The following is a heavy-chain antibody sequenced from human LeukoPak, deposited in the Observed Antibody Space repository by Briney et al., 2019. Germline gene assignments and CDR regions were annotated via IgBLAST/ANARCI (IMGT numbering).Heavy chain of an antibody. J-gene: IGHJ4*02. CDR2: IYSGGSR. V-gene: IGHV3-53*01. CDR3: ARGDDYGGAWYYFDY. Sequence: GSLRLSCSASGXTVSSNYRNWVRQAPGKGLEWVSAIYSGGSRYYADSVKGRFTISRDNSKNTLYLQMNSLRAEDTAVYYCARGDDYGGAWYYFDYWGQGTLVTVSS. CDR1: GXTVSSNY. D-gene: IGHD4-23*01.